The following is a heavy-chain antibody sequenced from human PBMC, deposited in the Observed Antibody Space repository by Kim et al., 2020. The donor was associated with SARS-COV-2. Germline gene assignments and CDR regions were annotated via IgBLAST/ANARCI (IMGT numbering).Heavy chain of an antibody. V-gene: IGHV3-23*01. J-gene: IGHJ6*02. Sequence: GGSLRLSCAASGFTFSSYAMSWVRQAPGKGLEWVSAISGSGGSTYYADSVKGRFTISRDNSKNTLYLQMNSLRAEDTAVYYCARSNPYSNSLSYYYYYGMDVWGQGTTVTVSS. CDR1: GFTFSSYA. CDR2: ISGSGGST. CDR3: ARSNPYSNSLSYYYYYGMDV. D-gene: IGHD4-4*01.